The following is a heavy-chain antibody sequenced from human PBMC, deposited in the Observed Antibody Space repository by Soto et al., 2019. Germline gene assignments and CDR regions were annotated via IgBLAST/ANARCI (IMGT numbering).Heavy chain of an antibody. V-gene: IGHV6-1*01. D-gene: IGHD2-2*02. CDR2: TYYRSKWYN. Sequence: PQTLALTCAISGDSVSSSSAAWNWIRQSPSRGLEWLGRTYYRSKWYNDYAVSVKSRITINPDTSKNQFSLQLNSVTPEDTAVYYCAIQYPDAFDIWGQGTMVTVSS. CDR3: AIQYPDAFDI. CDR1: GDSVSSSSAA. J-gene: IGHJ3*02.